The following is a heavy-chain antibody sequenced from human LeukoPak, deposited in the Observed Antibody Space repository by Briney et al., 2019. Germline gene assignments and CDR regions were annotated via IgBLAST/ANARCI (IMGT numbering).Heavy chain of an antibody. CDR1: GFTFSNAW. J-gene: IGHJ6*03. Sequence: TGGSLRLSCAASGFTFSNAWMSGVRQAPGKGREGVGRFNSKTDGGTTDYAAPVKGRFTVSRDDSKNTLYLQMNSLKTEDTAVYYCTTWRVKAAAGYYYYYYMDVWGKGPRSPSP. D-gene: IGHD6-13*01. CDR2: FNSKTDGGTT. CDR3: TTWRVKAAAGYYYYYYMDV. V-gene: IGHV3-15*01.